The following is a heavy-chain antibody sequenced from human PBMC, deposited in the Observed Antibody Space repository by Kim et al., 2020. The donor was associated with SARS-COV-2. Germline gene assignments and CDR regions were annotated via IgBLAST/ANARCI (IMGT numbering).Heavy chain of an antibody. CDR2: ISSSSSTI. CDR3: ARELQWLGIFVGMDV. J-gene: IGHJ6*02. D-gene: IGHD6-19*01. CDR1: GFTFSSYS. V-gene: IGHV3-48*01. Sequence: GGSLRLSCAASGFTFSSYSMNWVRQAPGKGLEWVSYISSSSSTIYYADSVKGRFTISRDNAKNSLYLHMNSLRGEDTAVYYCARELQWLGIFVGMDVWGRGPAVPVPS.